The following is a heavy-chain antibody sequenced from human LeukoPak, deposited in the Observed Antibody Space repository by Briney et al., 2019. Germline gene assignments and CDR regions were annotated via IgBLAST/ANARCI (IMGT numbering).Heavy chain of an antibody. Sequence: GGSLRLSCVASGITFSNYAVSWVRQAPGKGLEWVAVIWYDGSNKNYADSVKGRFTISRDNSKNTLYLQMNSLRAEDTAVYYCARDVILVGATPEEGLLDYWGQGTLVTVSS. V-gene: IGHV3-33*08. J-gene: IGHJ4*02. D-gene: IGHD1-26*01. CDR1: GITFSNYA. CDR2: IWYDGSNK. CDR3: ARDVILVGATPEEGLLDY.